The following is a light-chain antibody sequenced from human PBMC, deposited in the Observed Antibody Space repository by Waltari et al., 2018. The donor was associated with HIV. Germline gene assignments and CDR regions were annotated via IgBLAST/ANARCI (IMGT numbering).Light chain of an antibody. V-gene: IGLV2-14*01. CDR1: SSDVGGYHY. CDR3: SSYTSSSTLVV. CDR2: EVS. Sequence: QSALTQPASVSGSPGQSITISCTGTSSDVGGYHYVSWYQQHPGKAPKLMIYEVSSLPSGVSNRFSGSKSGNTASLTISGLRAEDDANYYCSSYTSSSTLVVFGTGTKVTVL. J-gene: IGLJ1*01.